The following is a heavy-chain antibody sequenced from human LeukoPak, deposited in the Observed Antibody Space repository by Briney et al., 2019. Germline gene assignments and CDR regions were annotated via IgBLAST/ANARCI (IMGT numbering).Heavy chain of an antibody. Sequence: GGSLRLSCAASGFTFSNAWMSWVRQAPGKGLEWVGRIKSKTDGGTTDYAASVKGRFTISRDDSKNTLYLQMNSLKTEDTAVYYCTTENVGILVVIHFDYWGQGTLVTVSS. CDR2: IKSKTDGGTT. J-gene: IGHJ4*02. V-gene: IGHV3-15*01. CDR1: GFTFSNAW. CDR3: TTENVGILVVIHFDY. D-gene: IGHD3-22*01.